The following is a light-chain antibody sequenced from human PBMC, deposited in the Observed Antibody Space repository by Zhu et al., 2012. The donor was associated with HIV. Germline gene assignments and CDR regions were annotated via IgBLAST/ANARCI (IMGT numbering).Light chain of an antibody. V-gene: IGKV1-5*03. Sequence: DIQMTQPPSTLSASVGDRVTITCRASQNIRNWLAWYQQKPGKAPKLLIYKASTLDSGVASRFSGTGSGTEFTLTISGLQPDDVGTYYCQQYDTSYVTFGQGTKVEIK. J-gene: IGKJ1*01. CDR2: KAS. CDR1: QNIRNW. CDR3: QQYDTSYVT.